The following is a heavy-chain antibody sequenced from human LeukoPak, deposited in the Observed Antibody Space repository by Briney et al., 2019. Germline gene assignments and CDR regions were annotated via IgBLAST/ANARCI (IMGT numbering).Heavy chain of an antibody. J-gene: IGHJ4*02. CDR3: AREPSYSSSWPYYFDY. CDR2: IYSGGST. V-gene: IGHV3-53*01. CDR1: GFTVSSNY. Sequence: GGSLRLSCAASGFTVSSNYMSWVRQAPGKGLEWVSVIYSGGSTYYADSVKGRFTISRDNAKKSLYLQMNSLRAEDTAVYYCAREPSYSSSWPYYFDYWGQGTLVTVSS. D-gene: IGHD6-13*01.